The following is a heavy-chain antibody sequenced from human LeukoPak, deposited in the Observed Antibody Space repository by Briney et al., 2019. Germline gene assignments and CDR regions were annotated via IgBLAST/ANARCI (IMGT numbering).Heavy chain of an antibody. CDR1: GGSITGYY. D-gene: IGHD6-13*01. V-gene: IGHV4-59*01. CDR2: IYYSGNT. Sequence: SETLSLTCTVSGGSITGYYWSWIRQPPGKRLECIGYIYYSGNTNYNPSLKSRVSISVDTSKNQFSPKLSSVTAADTAVYYCARQLRAAAGSLDYYFDLWGRGTLVTVSS. J-gene: IGHJ2*01. CDR3: ARQLRAAAGSLDYYFDL.